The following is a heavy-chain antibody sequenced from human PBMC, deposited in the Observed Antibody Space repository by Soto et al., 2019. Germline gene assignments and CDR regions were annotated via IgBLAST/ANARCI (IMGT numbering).Heavy chain of an antibody. CDR1: GGSISSSSYY. D-gene: IGHD5-12*01. Sequence: SETLSLTCTVSGGSISSSSYYWGWIRQPPGKGLEWIGSIYYSGSTYYNPSLKSRVTISVDTSKNQFSLKLSSVTAADTAVYYCARYIGSTIGNWFDPWGQGTLVTVSS. CDR3: ARYIGSTIGNWFDP. J-gene: IGHJ5*02. CDR2: IYYSGST. V-gene: IGHV4-39*01.